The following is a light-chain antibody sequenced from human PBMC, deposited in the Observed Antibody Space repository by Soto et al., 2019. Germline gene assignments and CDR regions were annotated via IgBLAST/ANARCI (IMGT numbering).Light chain of an antibody. CDR2: GAS. CDR3: QQYNKWPLT. J-gene: IGKJ1*01. V-gene: IGKV3-15*01. CDR1: QSVSSY. Sequence: EIVISQSPSTLSVSPGGRATLSCRASQSVSSYLAWYQQTPGQAPRLLIYGASTRATGIPVRFSGSASGTEFTLSISSLQSEDYKVYYCQQYNKWPLTFGQGTTVDIK.